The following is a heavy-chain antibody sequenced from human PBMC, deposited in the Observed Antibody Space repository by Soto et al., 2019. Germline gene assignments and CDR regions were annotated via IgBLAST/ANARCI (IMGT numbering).Heavy chain of an antibody. CDR3: ARRGAITMLFDY. D-gene: IGHD3-10*01. CDR2: IIPIFGTA. Sequence: QVQLVQSGAEVKKPGSSVKVSCKASGGTFSSYAISWVRQAPGQGLEWMGGIIPIFGTANYAQKFQGRVTITAEESTSTAYMELRSLRSEDTAVYYCARRGAITMLFDYWGQGTLVTVST. J-gene: IGHJ4*02. V-gene: IGHV1-69*01. CDR1: GGTFSSYA.